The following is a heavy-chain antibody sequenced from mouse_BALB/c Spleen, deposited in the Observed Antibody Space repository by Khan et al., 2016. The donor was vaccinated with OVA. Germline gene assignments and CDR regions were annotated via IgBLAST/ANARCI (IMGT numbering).Heavy chain of an antibody. CDR3: ARKARTIN. CDR2: INSNGGST. CDR1: GFTFSSYG. J-gene: IGHJ2*01. V-gene: IGHV5-6-3*01. Sequence: VQLKQSGGGLVQPGGSLKLSCAASGFTFSSYGMSWVRQTPDKRLELVATINSNGGSTYYPDSVKGRFTISRDNAKNTLYLQMSSLKSEDTARYYCARKARTINWGQGTTRKGSS.